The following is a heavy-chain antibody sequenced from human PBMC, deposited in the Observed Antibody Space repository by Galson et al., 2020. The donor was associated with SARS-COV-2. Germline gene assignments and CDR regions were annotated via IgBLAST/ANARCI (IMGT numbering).Heavy chain of an antibody. CDR2: TTYSGTT. V-gene: IGHV4-34*01. Sequence: SETLSLTCAVNGGSFSGFFWTWIRQPLGKGLEWIGETTYSGTTDYNPSLKSRLNISIDTSKNQFSLKLNSVSAADTAVYYCARAMELKVAGPFDYWGQGTLVTVSP. CDR3: ARAMELKVAGPFDY. J-gene: IGHJ4*02. CDR1: GGSFSGFF. D-gene: IGHD6-19*01.